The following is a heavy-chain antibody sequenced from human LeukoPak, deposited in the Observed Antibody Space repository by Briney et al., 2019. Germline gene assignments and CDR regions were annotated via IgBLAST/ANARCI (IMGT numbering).Heavy chain of an antibody. D-gene: IGHD6-6*01. V-gene: IGHV3-7*01. CDR1: GSTFSRYW. Sequence: GGSLRLSCVVSGSTFSRYWMSWVRQAPGKGLEWVANIKQDGSEIYYVDSVRGRFTISRDNARNSLYLQMNSLRAEDTAVYYCCVESSSSNGVYYYYMDVWGKGTTVTVSS. CDR2: IKQDGSEI. CDR3: CVESSSSNGVYYYYMDV. J-gene: IGHJ6*03.